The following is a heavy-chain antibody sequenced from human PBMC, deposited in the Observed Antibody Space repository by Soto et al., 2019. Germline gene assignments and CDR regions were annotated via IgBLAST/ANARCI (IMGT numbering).Heavy chain of an antibody. J-gene: IGHJ4*02. CDR3: LKDVMPGGADC. V-gene: IGHV3-9*02. Sequence: EVKLVESGGGLVQPGRSLRLSCVASGITSDDYAMHWVRQAPGKGLEWVAGIYWNSNRIDYGDSVKGRFTISRDNAEKSLYLQMNSLRPEHTAMHFCLKDVMPGGADCWGQGTLITVSS. D-gene: IGHD3-16*01. CDR1: GITSDDYA. CDR2: IYWNSNRI.